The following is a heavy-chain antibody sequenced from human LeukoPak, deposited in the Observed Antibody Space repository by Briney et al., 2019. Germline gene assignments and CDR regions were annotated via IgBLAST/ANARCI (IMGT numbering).Heavy chain of an antibody. CDR1: GFTFSSYE. V-gene: IGHV3-48*03. CDR3: ARRVKAAVCSSGWYRGWDFDY. Sequence: PGGSLRLSCAASGFTFSSYEMNWVRQAPGKGLEWVSYISSSGSTIYYADSVKGRFTISRDNAKNSLYLQMNSLRAEDTALYYCARRVKAAVCSSGWYRGWDFDYWGQGTLVTVSS. CDR2: ISSSGSTI. J-gene: IGHJ4*02. D-gene: IGHD6-19*01.